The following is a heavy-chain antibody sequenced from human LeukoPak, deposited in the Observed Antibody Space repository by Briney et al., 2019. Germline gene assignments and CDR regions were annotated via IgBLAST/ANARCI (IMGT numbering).Heavy chain of an antibody. CDR1: GGSISSYY. D-gene: IGHD6-19*01. J-gene: IGHJ4*02. Sequence: SETLSLTCNVSGGSISSYYWNWIRQRPGKGLEWIGEINHSGSTNYNPSLKSRVTISVDTSKNQFSLKLSSVTAADTAVYYCASEGRYSSGWYPAYYFDYWGQGTLVTVSS. V-gene: IGHV4-34*01. CDR3: ASEGRYSSGWYPAYYFDY. CDR2: INHSGST.